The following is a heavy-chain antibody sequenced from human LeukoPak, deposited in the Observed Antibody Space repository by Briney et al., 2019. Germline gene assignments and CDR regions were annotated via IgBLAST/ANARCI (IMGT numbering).Heavy chain of an antibody. D-gene: IGHD2-2*01. CDR1: GGSISSYY. CDR3: ARGGQLLLPYYFDY. CDR2: IYYSGST. Sequence: SETLSPTRTVSGGSISSYYWSWIRRPPGKGLEWIGYIYYSGSTNYNPSLKSRVTISVDTSKNQFSLKLSSVTAADTAVYYCARGGQLLLPYYFDYWGQGTLVTVSS. J-gene: IGHJ4*02. V-gene: IGHV4-59*01.